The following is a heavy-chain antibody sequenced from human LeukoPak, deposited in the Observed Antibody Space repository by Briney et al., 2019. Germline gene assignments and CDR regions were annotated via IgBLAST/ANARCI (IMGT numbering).Heavy chain of an antibody. D-gene: IGHD2-15*01. Sequence: SETLSLTCTVSRGSISGYSWSWIRQSPGGGLEWIGYIYYSGDTAYNPSLRSRVTLSVDTSKNQFSLQLRSVTPADTAVYYCARRGGQKYNYFDPWGQGTLVTVSS. J-gene: IGHJ5*02. CDR3: ARRGGQKYNYFDP. CDR2: IYYSGDT. V-gene: IGHV4-59*01. CDR1: RGSISGYS.